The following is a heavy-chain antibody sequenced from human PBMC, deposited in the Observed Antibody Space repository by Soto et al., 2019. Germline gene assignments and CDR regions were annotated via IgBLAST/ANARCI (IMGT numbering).Heavy chain of an antibody. V-gene: IGHV2-70*01. CDR2: IDWDDDK. D-gene: IGHD5-18*01. J-gene: IGHJ4*02. CDR1: GFSLNTSGMC. Sequence: SGPTLVNPTQTLTLTCTFSGFSLNTSGMCVGWIRQPPGKALEWLALIDWDDDKYYSTSLGTRLTISKDTSKNQVGLTMTNMDPVDTATYYCARIRVVGFETPMVTSFDYWGPGTLVTVSS. CDR3: ARIRVVGFETPMVTSFDY.